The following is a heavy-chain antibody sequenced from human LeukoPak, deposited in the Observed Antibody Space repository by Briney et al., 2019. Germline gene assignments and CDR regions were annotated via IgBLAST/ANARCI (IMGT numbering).Heavy chain of an antibody. CDR3: ARHRREVIRGRREPYYFDY. CDR2: TYTSGST. V-gene: IGHV4-4*09. Sequence: SETLSLTCTVSGGSISSYYWSWIRQPPGKGLEWIGYTYTSGSTNYNPSLKSRVTISVDTSKNQFSLKLSSVTAADTAVYYCARHRREVIRGRREPYYFDYWGQGTLVTVSS. CDR1: GGSISSYY. J-gene: IGHJ4*02. D-gene: IGHD3-10*01.